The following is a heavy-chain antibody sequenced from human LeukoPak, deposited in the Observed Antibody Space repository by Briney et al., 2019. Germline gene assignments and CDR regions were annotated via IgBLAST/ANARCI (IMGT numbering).Heavy chain of an antibody. V-gene: IGHV3-23*05. J-gene: IGHJ5*02. CDR2: ITSSSSYI. CDR3: AKRGDYVWGSYRS. Sequence: GGSLRPSCAASGFTFDDYGLSWVRQAPGKGLEWVSSITSSSSYIYYADSVKGRFTISRDNSKNTLYLQMNSLRAEDTAVYYCAKRGDYVWGSYRSWGQGTLVTVSS. CDR1: GFTFDDYG. D-gene: IGHD3-16*02.